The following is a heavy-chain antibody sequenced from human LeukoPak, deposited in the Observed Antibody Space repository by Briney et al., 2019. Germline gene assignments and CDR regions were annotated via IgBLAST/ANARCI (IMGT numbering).Heavy chain of an antibody. Sequence: GASVKVSCKASGYTFTTYNINWVRQAPGQGLEWMGWISGYNGNTNYAQKLQGRVTMTTDTSTSTAYMKLRSLKSEDTAVYYCARGHRGYSYGTNYYYYMDVWGKGTTVTVSS. D-gene: IGHD5-18*01. CDR2: ISGYNGNT. CDR1: GYTFTTYN. J-gene: IGHJ6*03. V-gene: IGHV1-18*01. CDR3: ARGHRGYSYGTNYYYYMDV.